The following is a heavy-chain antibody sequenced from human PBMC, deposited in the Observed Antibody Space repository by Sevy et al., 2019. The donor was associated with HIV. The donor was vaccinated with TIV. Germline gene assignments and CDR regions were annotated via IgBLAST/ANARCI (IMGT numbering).Heavy chain of an antibody. Sequence: GGSLRLSCAASGFTFSSYAMHWVRQAPGKGLEWVAVISYDGSNKYYGDSEKGRFTISRDNSKNTLYLQMNSLRTEDTAVYYCARDRGSGKNVFFDYWGQGTLVTVSS. J-gene: IGHJ4*02. CDR3: ARDRGSGKNVFFDY. V-gene: IGHV3-30-3*01. CDR2: ISYDGSNK. CDR1: GFTFSSYA. D-gene: IGHD3-10*01.